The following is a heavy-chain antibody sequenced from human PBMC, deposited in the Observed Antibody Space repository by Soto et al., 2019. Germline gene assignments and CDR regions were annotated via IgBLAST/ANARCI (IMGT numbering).Heavy chain of an antibody. CDR2: IIPILGIA. J-gene: IGHJ4*02. CDR1: GGTFSSYT. Sequence: SVKVSCKASGGTFSSYTISWVRQAPGQGLEWMGRIIPILGIANYAQKFQGRVTITADKSTSTAYMELSSLRSEDTAVYYCARGLLWFGESIGAYYFDYWGQGTLVTVSS. CDR3: ARGLLWFGESIGAYYFDY. V-gene: IGHV1-69*02. D-gene: IGHD3-10*01.